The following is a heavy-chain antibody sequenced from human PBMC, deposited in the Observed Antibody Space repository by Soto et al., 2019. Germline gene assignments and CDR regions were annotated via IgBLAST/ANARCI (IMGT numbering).Heavy chain of an antibody. D-gene: IGHD2-2*01. V-gene: IGHV5-51*01. CDR1: GYSFTSHW. CDR2: IYPSDSDI. J-gene: IGHJ6*02. Sequence: GESLKISCKTSGYSFTSHWISLVRQMPGKGLEWMGIIYPSDSDIRYRPSFQGQVTISVDKSISTAYLQWSSLKASDTDTYYCARQDYSNYRGGMDVWGQGTTVTVSS. CDR3: ARQDYSNYRGGMDV.